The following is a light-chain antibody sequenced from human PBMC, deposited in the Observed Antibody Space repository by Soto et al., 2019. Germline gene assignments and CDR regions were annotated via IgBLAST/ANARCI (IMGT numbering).Light chain of an antibody. J-gene: IGLJ3*02. V-gene: IGLV2-23*01. Sequence: QSALTQPASVSGSPGQSITISCTGTSSDIGSDKLVSWYQQHPGRAPKIIIYEAFKRPSGVSNRFSGSRSGNTASLTISGLRGEDEADYYCCSYAGSNTWVFGGGTKVTVL. CDR3: CSYAGSNTWV. CDR1: SSDIGSDKL. CDR2: EAF.